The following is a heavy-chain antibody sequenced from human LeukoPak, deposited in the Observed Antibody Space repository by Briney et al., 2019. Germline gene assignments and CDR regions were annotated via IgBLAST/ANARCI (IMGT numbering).Heavy chain of an antibody. J-gene: IGHJ4*02. CDR3: TRDLNHDSSG. CDR1: GFSLSDYW. V-gene: IGHV3-7*01. D-gene: IGHD3-22*01. Sequence: GGSLRLSCAASGFSLSDYWMTWVRQAPGKGLECVGNIKFDGSEIYYLDSVRGRFSISRDNAKNSLYLQMNSLRVEHTAVYYCTRDLNHDSSGWGQGTLVTVSS. CDR2: IKFDGSEI.